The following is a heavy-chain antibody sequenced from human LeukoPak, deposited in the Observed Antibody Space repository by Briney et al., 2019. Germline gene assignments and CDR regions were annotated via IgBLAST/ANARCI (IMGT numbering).Heavy chain of an antibody. Sequence: GGSLRLSCVASGFTFDDFTMHWVRRRPGKGLEWVSLISWDSSSTYFTDSVKGRFTISRDNTKNSLYLQMNSLTTEDTAFYYCAKDGRQGAYDVWGQGTLVTVS. CDR2: ISWDSSST. CDR1: GFTFDDFT. D-gene: IGHD2-21*01. J-gene: IGHJ3*01. CDR3: AKDGRQGAYDV. V-gene: IGHV3-43*01.